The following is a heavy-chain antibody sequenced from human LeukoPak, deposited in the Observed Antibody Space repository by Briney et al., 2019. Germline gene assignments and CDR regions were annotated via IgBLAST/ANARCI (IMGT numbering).Heavy chain of an antibody. V-gene: IGHV3-48*03. D-gene: IGHD6-19*01. Sequence: GGSLRLSCAASGFTFSSYEMTWVRQAPGKGLEWVSYISGSGFAIYYADSVKGRFTISRDNAENSVYLQMNSLRAEDTAIYYCTGESAARTIAVADHWGQGTLVTVSS. J-gene: IGHJ5*02. CDR2: ISGSGFAI. CDR3: TGESAARTIAVADH. CDR1: GFTFSSYE.